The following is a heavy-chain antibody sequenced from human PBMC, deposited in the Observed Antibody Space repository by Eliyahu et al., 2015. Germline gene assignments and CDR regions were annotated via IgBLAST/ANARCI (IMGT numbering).Heavy chain of an antibody. V-gene: IGHV4-38-2*01. D-gene: IGHD1-26*01. CDR1: GYSISSGYY. J-gene: IGHJ4*02. CDR2: VYHIGGT. Sequence: QVQLQESGPGLVKPSETLSLTCAVSGYSISSGYYWGWIRQPPGKGLEWIGGVYHIGGTHYNPSLKSRVTISVDTSKNQFSLKLSSVTAADTAVYYCVSSAGELLGYWGQGTLVTVSS. CDR3: VSSAGELLGY.